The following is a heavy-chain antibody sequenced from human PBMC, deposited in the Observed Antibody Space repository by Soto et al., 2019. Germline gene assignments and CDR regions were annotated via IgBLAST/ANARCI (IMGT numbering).Heavy chain of an antibody. V-gene: IGHV4-30-4*01. Sequence: PSETLSLTCTVSGGSINSGDYYWSWIRQPPGKGPEWIGYIYHLGASYYDPSLKSRAVILVDTSKNHFSLSLSSVTAADTAVYYCARERLSDSSGHSAYFDSWGQGTLVTVSS. J-gene: IGHJ4*02. D-gene: IGHD3-22*01. CDR3: ARERLSDSSGHSAYFDS. CDR1: GGSINSGDYY. CDR2: IYHLGAS.